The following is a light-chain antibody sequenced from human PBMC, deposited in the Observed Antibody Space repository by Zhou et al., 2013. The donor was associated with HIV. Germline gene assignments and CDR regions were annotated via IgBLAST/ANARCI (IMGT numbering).Light chain of an antibody. V-gene: IGKV1-6*01. J-gene: IGKJ5*01. Sequence: IHMTQSPSSLSASVGDRVTITCRASQGIRIDLAWYQQKPGKAPELLLYGASSLRRGVPSRFSGSGSGTEFTLTISSLQPDDFATYYCQQYLNDSPITFGQGTRLEI. CDR1: QGIRID. CDR3: QQYLNDSPIT. CDR2: GAS.